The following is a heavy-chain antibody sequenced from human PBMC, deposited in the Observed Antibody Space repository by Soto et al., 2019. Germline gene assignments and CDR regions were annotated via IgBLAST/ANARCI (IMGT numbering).Heavy chain of an antibody. CDR1: GGSISNYY. CDR2: IYYSGTT. D-gene: IGHD2-8*01. J-gene: IGHJ3*02. Sequence: QVQLQESGPGLVKPSETLSLTCTVSGGSISNYYWSWIRQPPGKGLEWIGYIYYSGTTNYNPSLKSRVTIAVDTSKNQLSLKLSSVTAADTAVYYCARAEREYARSGAFDILGQGTMVTVSS. V-gene: IGHV4-59*01. CDR3: ARAEREYARSGAFDI.